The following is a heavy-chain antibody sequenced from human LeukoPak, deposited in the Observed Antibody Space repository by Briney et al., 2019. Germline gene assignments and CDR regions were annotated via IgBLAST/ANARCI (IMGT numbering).Heavy chain of an antibody. V-gene: IGHV4-34*01. CDR1: GGSFSGYY. J-gene: IGHJ4*02. Sequence: SETLSLTCAVYGGSFSGYYWSGVRQPPGKGQEWIGESKHSGGSNYNPSLRGRVTISVDTSKTQFSLKLTSVTAADTAVYYCARGQWEVRGVIITHFDYWGQGSLVTVSS. CDR3: ARGQWEVRGVIITHFDY. D-gene: IGHD3-10*01. CDR2: SKHSGGS.